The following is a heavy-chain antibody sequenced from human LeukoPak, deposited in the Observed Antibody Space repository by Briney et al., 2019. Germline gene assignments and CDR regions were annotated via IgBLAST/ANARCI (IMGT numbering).Heavy chain of an antibody. CDR3: AKEGRYYYDSSGYYSSNFQH. Sequence: GGSLRLSYAASGFTFSSYGMHWVRQAPGKGLEWVAFIRYDGSNKYYADSVKGRFTISRDNSKNTLYLQMNSLRAEDTAVYYCAKEGRYYYDSSGYYSSNFQHWGQGTLVTVSS. V-gene: IGHV3-30*02. CDR1: GFTFSSYG. CDR2: IRYDGSNK. D-gene: IGHD3-22*01. J-gene: IGHJ1*01.